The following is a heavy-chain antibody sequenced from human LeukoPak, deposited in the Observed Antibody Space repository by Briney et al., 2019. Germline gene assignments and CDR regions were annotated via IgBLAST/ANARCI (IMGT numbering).Heavy chain of an antibody. Sequence: SETLSLTCTVSGYSISGGFYWDWIRQPPGKGLEWIGSIYHSGSSYYNPSLKSRATISVDTSKNHFSLKLSSVTAADTAVYYCARDRDYAVDYSGQGTLVTASS. J-gene: IGHJ4*02. V-gene: IGHV4-38-2*02. D-gene: IGHD4-17*01. CDR1: GYSISGGFY. CDR2: IYHSGSS. CDR3: ARDRDYAVDY.